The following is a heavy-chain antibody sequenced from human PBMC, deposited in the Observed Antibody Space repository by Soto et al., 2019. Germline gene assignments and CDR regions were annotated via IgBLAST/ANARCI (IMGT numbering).Heavy chain of an antibody. Sequence: EVQLVESGGGLVQPGGSLRLSCAASGLTFSSYSMNWVRQAPGKGLEWLSYIISGSRSIYYADSVRGRFTISRDNAKNSLHLQMDSLSDEDTAVDYCASSSGSRGYWGQGTLVTVSS. CDR2: IISGSRSI. D-gene: IGHD6-19*01. CDR3: ASSSGSRGY. J-gene: IGHJ4*02. V-gene: IGHV3-48*02. CDR1: GLTFSSYS.